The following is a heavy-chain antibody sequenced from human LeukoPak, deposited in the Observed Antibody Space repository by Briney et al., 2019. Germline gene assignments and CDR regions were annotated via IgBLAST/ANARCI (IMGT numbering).Heavy chain of an antibody. V-gene: IGHV3-23*01. CDR1: GFTFSTYA. CDR2: IDTSGGGT. Sequence: PGESLRPSCAASGFTFSTYALGWVRQSPGKGLEWVSVIDTSGGGTYYTESVQGRFTISRDNTKDTLYLQMNSLRVEDTAVYYCARNWRPDTWGQGTLVTVSS. D-gene: IGHD3-3*01. J-gene: IGHJ5*02. CDR3: ARNWRPDT.